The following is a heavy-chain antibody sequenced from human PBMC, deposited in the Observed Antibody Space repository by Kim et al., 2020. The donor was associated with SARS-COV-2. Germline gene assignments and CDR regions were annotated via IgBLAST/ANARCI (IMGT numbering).Heavy chain of an antibody. CDR2: ISAYNGNT. CDR1: GYTFTSYG. J-gene: IGHJ3*02. D-gene: IGHD3-22*01. V-gene: IGHV1-18*01. CDR3: ASRSNYYDSSGYTNYAFDI. Sequence: ASVKVSCKASGYTFTSYGISWVRQAPGQGLEWMGWISAYNGNTNYAQKLQGRVTMTTDTSTSTAYMELRSLRSDDTAVYYCASRSNYYDSSGYTNYAFDIWGQGTMVTVSS.